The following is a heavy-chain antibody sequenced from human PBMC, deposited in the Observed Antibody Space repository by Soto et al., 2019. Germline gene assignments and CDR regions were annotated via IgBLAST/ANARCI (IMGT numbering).Heavy chain of an antibody. J-gene: IGHJ6*03. CDR3: ARESSITKNLYYYYYMDV. CDR1: GFTFSSYW. V-gene: IGHV3-7*01. CDR2: IKQDGSEK. D-gene: IGHD1-20*01. Sequence: GGSLRLSYAASGFTFSSYWMSWVRQAPGKGLEWVANIKQDGSEKYYVDSVKGRFTISRDNAKNSLYLQMNSLRAEDTAVYYCARESSITKNLYYYYYMDVWGKGTTVTVSS.